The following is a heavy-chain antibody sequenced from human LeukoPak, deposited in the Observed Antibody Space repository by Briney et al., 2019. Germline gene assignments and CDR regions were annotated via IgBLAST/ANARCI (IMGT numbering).Heavy chain of an antibody. J-gene: IGHJ4*02. CDR1: GGSISSSSYY. CDR2: IYYSGST. D-gene: IGHD6-19*01. V-gene: IGHV4-39*01. Sequence: PSETLSLTCTVSGGSISSSSYYWGWIRQPPGKGLEWIGSIYYSGSTYYNPSLKSRVTISVDTSKNRFSLKLSSVTAADTAVYYCARQEQWLVKGLDYCGQGTLVTVSS. CDR3: ARQEQWLVKGLDY.